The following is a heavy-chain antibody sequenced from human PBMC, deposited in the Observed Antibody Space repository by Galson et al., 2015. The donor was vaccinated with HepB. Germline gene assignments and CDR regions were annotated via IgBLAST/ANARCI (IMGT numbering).Heavy chain of an antibody. Sequence: SLRLSCAASGFTFRNYAMHWVRQAPGKGLEYVSTISSNGGSTYYANSVKGRFTISRDKSKNPLYLQMGSLRAEDMAVYYCARTYYDSTGFPKNWYFDLWGRGTLVTVSS. CDR2: ISSNGGST. D-gene: IGHD3-22*01. CDR1: GFTFRNYA. V-gene: IGHV3-64*01. J-gene: IGHJ2*01. CDR3: ARTYYDSTGFPKNWYFDL.